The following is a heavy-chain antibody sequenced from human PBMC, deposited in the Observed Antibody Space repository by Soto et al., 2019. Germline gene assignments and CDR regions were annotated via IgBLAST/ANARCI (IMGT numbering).Heavy chain of an antibody. Sequence: GASVKVSCKASGGTFSSYAISWVRQAPGQGLEWMGGIIPIFGTANYAQKFQGRVTITADESTSTAYMELRSLRSEDTAVYYCANVGYSSGSAYFDYWAQATLVPVS. J-gene: IGHJ4*02. CDR2: IIPIFGTA. CDR3: ANVGYSSGSAYFDY. CDR1: GGTFSSYA. V-gene: IGHV1-69*13. D-gene: IGHD6-19*01.